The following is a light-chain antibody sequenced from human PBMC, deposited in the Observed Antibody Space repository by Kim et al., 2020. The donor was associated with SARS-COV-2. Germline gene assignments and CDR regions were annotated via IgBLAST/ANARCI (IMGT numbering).Light chain of an antibody. CDR2: GVS. V-gene: IGLV2-14*03. CDR3: SSYTSGSTLV. J-gene: IGLJ2*01. Sequence: GEVIPRSHPGTSSVVGGYNYDSWYQQHPDKAPKLMIYGVSNRPSGVSIRFSGSKAGNTASLTISGLQAEDEADYYCSSYTSGSTLVFGGGTQLTVL. CDR1: SSVVGGYNY.